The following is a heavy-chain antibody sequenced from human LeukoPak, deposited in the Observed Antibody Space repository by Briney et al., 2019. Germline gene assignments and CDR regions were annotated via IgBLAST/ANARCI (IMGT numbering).Heavy chain of an antibody. CDR3: ARDPYCSSTSCFNWFDP. CDR2: ISAYNGNT. J-gene: IGHJ5*02. CDR1: GYTFTSYG. V-gene: IGHV1-18*01. Sequence: ASVKVSCEASGYTFTSYGISWVRQAPGQGLEWMGWISAYNGNTNYAQKLQGRVTMTTDTSTSTAYMELRSLRSDDTAVYYCARDPYCSSTSCFNWFDPWGQGTLVTVSS. D-gene: IGHD2-2*01.